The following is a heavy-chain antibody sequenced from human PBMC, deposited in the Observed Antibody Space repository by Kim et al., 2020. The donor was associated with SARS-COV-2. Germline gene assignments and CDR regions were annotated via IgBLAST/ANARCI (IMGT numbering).Heavy chain of an antibody. CDR2: ITADGGET. CDR3: VATGWAAYTFTA. V-gene: IGHV3-23*01. CDR1: GFTFSSFA. J-gene: IGHJ6*03. D-gene: IGHD2-21*02. Sequence: GGSLRLSCVASGFTFSSFAMTWVRQTPGKGLEWVSHITADGGETYYAASVKRGSTFTENTARTFSLYLENPRTAETTAYYSVATGWAAYTFTAWG.